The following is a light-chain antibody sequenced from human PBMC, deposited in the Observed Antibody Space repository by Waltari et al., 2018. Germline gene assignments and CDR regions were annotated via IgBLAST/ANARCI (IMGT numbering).Light chain of an antibody. CDR2: EVK. CDR1: INDIGRFDF. CDR3: SSYTTRSTGV. J-gene: IGLJ3*02. V-gene: IGLV2-14*01. Sequence: QSALTQTASVSASPGQSITMSCTGTINDIGRFDFVSWYQQHPGQAPRLLIYEVKYRPSGVSDRFSGSKSDNTASLTIFGLQAEDEADYYCSSYTTRSTGVFGGGTKLTVL.